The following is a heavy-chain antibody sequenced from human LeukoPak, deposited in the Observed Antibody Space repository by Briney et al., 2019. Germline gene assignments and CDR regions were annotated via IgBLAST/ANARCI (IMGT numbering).Heavy chain of an antibody. CDR2: IYYSGST. CDR3: ARRSEYYYDSSGYYLDAFDI. CDR1: GGSISSYY. V-gene: IGHV4-59*08. Sequence: SETLSLTCTVSGGSISSYYWSWIRQPPGKGLEWIGYIYYSGSTNYNPSLKSRVTISVDTSKNQFSLKLSSVTAADTAVYYCARRSEYYYDSSGYYLDAFDIWGQGTMVTVSS. J-gene: IGHJ3*02. D-gene: IGHD3-22*01.